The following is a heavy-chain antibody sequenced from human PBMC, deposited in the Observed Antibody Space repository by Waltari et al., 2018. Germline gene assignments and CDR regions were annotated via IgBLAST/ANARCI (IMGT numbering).Heavy chain of an antibody. CDR1: GFTFTSSA. V-gene: IGHV1-58*02. CDR2: IVVGSGNT. Sequence: QMQLVQSGPEVKKPGTSVKVSCKASGFTFTSSAMQWVRQASGQRLEWIGWIVVGSGNTNYAQKFQERVTITRDMSTSTAYMELSSLRSEDTAVYYCAADSSNLRFYYGMDVWGQGTTVTVSS. J-gene: IGHJ6*02. CDR3: AADSSNLRFYYGMDV. D-gene: IGHD3-3*01.